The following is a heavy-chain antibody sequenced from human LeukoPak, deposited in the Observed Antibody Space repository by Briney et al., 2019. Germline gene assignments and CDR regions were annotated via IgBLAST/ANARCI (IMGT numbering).Heavy chain of an antibody. Sequence: SETLSLTCAVYGGSFSGYYWSWIRQPPGKGLEWIGEINHSGSTNYNPSLKSRVTISVDTSKNQFSLKLSSVTAADTAVYYCARPRVFGVVMRWYFDLWGRGTLVTVSS. J-gene: IGHJ2*01. CDR2: INHSGST. V-gene: IGHV4-34*01. CDR1: GGSFSGYY. D-gene: IGHD3-3*01. CDR3: ARPRVFGVVMRWYFDL.